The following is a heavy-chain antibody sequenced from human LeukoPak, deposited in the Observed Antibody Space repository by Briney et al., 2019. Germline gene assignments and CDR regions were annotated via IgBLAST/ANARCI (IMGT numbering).Heavy chain of an antibody. D-gene: IGHD3-10*01. J-gene: IGHJ6*02. CDR2: IDDSGTA. Sequence: SETLSLTCTVSGGSISSHYWSWIRQPPGKGLEWIGYIDDSGTAKCNPSLKSRVTISLHTSENQFSLRVSSVTAADTAVYYCARVGYFGSGILGYYYYGMDVWGQGTTVTVSS. CDR1: GGSISSHY. V-gene: IGHV4-59*11. CDR3: ARVGYFGSGILGYYYYGMDV.